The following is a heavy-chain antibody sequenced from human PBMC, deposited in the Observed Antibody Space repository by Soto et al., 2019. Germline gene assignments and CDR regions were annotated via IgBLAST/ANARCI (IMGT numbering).Heavy chain of an antibody. CDR1: GGSFSGYY. D-gene: IGHD2-15*01. CDR3: ARGSGASYGMDV. Sequence: PSETLSLTCAVYGGSFSGYYWSWIRQPPGKGLEWIGEINHSGSTNYNPSLKSRVTISVDTSKNQFSLKLSAVTAADTAVYYCARGSGASYGMDVWGQGTTVTVSS. J-gene: IGHJ6*02. CDR2: INHSGST. V-gene: IGHV4-34*01.